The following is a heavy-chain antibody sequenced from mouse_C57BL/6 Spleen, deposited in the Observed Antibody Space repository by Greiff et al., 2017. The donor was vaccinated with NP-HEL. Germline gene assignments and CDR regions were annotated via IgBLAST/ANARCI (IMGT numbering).Heavy chain of an antibody. CDR3: ARKISLAFNWYFDV. CDR2: IYPSDSET. D-gene: IGHD1-1*01. J-gene: IGHJ1*03. CDR1: GYTFTSYW. V-gene: IGHV1-61*01. Sequence: QVQLQQPGAELVRPGSSVKLSCKASGYTFTSYWMDWVKQRPGQGLEWIGNIYPSDSETHYNQKFKDKATLTVDKSSSTAYMQLSSLTSEDSAVYYCARKISLAFNWYFDVWGTGTTGTVSS.